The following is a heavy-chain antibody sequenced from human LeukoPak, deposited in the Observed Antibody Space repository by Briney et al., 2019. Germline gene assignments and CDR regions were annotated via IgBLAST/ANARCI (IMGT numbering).Heavy chain of an antibody. CDR2: ISYDGSNK. CDR3: ARGSRGYSYGYAPFDY. J-gene: IGHJ4*02. D-gene: IGHD5-18*01. CDR1: GFTFSSYA. V-gene: IGHV3-30*04. Sequence: GGSLRLSCAASGFTFSSYAMHWVRQAPGKGLEWVAVISYDGSNKYYADSVKGRFTISRDNSKNTLYLQMNGLRAEDTAVYYCARGSRGYSYGYAPFDYWGQGTLVTVSS.